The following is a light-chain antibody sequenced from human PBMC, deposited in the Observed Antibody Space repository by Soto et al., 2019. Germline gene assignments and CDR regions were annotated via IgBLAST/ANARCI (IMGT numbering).Light chain of an antibody. Sequence: EIVLTQSPGTLSLSPGERATLSCRASQSVSNNYLAWYQQKPGQAPRLLIYGASNRATGIPARFSGSGSGTDFTLTISSLEPEDFAVYYCQQYNNWPITFGQGTRLEIK. V-gene: IGKV3-20*01. CDR3: QQYNNWPIT. J-gene: IGKJ5*01. CDR2: GAS. CDR1: QSVSNNY.